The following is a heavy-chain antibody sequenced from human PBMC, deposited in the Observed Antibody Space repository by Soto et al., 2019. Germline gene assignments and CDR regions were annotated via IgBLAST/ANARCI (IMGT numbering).Heavy chain of an antibody. V-gene: IGHV3-30*03. D-gene: IGHD6-19*01. CDR1: GFTFSDYA. CDR3: AQGGGQWLVTSDFNY. CDR2: VSHDGRNT. Sequence: VQLVESGGGVVQPGRSLRLSCAASGFTFSDYAMHWVRQAPGKGLEWVAVVSHDGRNTHYADSVKGRFTISRDSSKNTVSLEMPSLRAEDTAVYSCAQGGGQWLVTSDFNYWGQGALVTVSS. J-gene: IGHJ4*02.